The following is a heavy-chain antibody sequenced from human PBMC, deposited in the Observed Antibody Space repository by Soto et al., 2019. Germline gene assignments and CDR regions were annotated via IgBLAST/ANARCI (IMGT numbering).Heavy chain of an antibody. CDR2: ISSSRRRT. CDR3: GKVAKSGAVIEYFDS. J-gene: IGHJ4*02. V-gene: IGHV3-23*01. CDR1: SFTFGNYG. D-gene: IGHD3-3*01. Sequence: PGGAVRLSCETSSFTFGNYGMDCVRHAPGKWLYWVSGISSSRRRTYYADSVRGRFTISRDNSKNTLYLQMDTLRADDTAVYYWGKVAKSGAVIEYFDSWGQGYLVTVSS.